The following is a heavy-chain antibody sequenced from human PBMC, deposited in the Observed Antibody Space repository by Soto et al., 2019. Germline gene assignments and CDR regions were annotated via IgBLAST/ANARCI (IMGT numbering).Heavy chain of an antibody. CDR3: ARVLWFGEPYYGMDV. Sequence: PSETLSLTCTVSGGSISSSSYYWGWIRQPPGKGLEWIGSIYYSGSTYYNPSLKSRVTISVDTSKNQFSLKLSSVTAADTAVYYCARVLWFGEPYYGMDVWGQGTTVTVSS. CDR2: IYYSGST. D-gene: IGHD3-10*01. V-gene: IGHV4-39*01. CDR1: GGSISSSSYY. J-gene: IGHJ6*02.